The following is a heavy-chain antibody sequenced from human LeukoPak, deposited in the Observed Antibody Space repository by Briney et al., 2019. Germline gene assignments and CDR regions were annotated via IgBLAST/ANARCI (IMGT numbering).Heavy chain of an antibody. D-gene: IGHD5-12*01. J-gene: IGHJ4*02. CDR3: AKALGSIVVTTTDY. CDR2: ISSSGGTT. V-gene: IGHV3-23*01. Sequence: GGSLRLSCAASGFTFSSYEVSWVRQAPGKGLEWVSAISSSGGTTYYADSVKGRFTISRDNSKNTLYMQMHSLRAEDTAVYYCAKALGSIVVTTTDYWGQGTLVTVSS. CDR1: GFTFSSYE.